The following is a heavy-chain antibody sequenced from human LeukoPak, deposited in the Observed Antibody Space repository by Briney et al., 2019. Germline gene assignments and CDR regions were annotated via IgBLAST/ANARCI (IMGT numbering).Heavy chain of an antibody. V-gene: IGHV3-21*01. CDR1: GFTFSYYT. J-gene: IGHJ5*02. D-gene: IGHD1-1*01. Sequence: PGGSLRLSCAASGFTFSYYTMNWVRQAPGKGLEWVSSISSTTTYIYYADSVKGRFTISRDNAKNSLYLQMSSPRAEDTAVYYCARDDVAWNDVHWFDPWGQGTLVTVSS. CDR3: ARDDVAWNDVHWFDP. CDR2: ISSTTTYI.